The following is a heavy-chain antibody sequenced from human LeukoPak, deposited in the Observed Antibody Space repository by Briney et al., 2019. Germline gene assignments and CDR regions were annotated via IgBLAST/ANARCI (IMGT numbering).Heavy chain of an antibody. D-gene: IGHD6-19*01. Sequence: SETLSLTCTVSGGSISSYYWSWIRQPPGKGLEWIGYIYYSGSTNYNPSLKSRVTISVDTSKNQFSLKLSSVTAADTAVYYCARANAWEQWLVQHYYGMDVWGQGTTVTVSS. CDR1: GGSISSYY. CDR3: ARANAWEQWLVQHYYGMDV. CDR2: IYYSGST. J-gene: IGHJ6*02. V-gene: IGHV4-59*01.